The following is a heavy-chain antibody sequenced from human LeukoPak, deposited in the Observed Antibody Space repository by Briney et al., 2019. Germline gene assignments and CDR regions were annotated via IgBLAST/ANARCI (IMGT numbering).Heavy chain of an antibody. J-gene: IGHJ6*03. V-gene: IGHV4-30-2*01. D-gene: IGHD3-22*01. CDR3: ARALPYSSGTPIRYYYYYYMDV. CDR1: GVSISSGGYY. Sequence: SETLSLTCTVSGVSISSGGYYWGWIRQPPGKGLEWIVYIYHSGSTYYNPSLKSRVTISVDRSKNQFSLKLSPVTAADTAVYFCARALPYSSGTPIRYYYYYYMDVWGKGTTVTVSS. CDR2: IYHSGST.